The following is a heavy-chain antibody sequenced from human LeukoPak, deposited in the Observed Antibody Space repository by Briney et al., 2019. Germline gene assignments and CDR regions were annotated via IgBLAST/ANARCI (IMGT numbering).Heavy chain of an antibody. CDR1: GFTFSSYW. J-gene: IGHJ4*02. Sequence: PGGSLRLSCAASGFTFSSYWMSWVSQAPGKGLEWVANIKQDGSEKYYVDSVKGRFTISRDNAKNSLYLQMNSLRAEDTAVYYCARDRSPNYDILTGYYSSFDYWGQGTLVTVSS. CDR2: IKQDGSEK. D-gene: IGHD3-9*01. V-gene: IGHV3-7*03. CDR3: ARDRSPNYDILTGYYSSFDY.